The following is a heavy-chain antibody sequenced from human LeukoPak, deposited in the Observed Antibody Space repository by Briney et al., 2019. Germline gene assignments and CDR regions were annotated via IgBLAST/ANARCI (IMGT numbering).Heavy chain of an antibody. V-gene: IGHV3-7*03. D-gene: IGHD1-26*01. Sequence: GGSLRLSCAASGFTFSSYWMSWVRQAPGKGLEWVANIKQDGSEKYYVDSVKGRFTISRDNAKNSLYLQMNSLRAEDTAVYYCAKSFSGSSPHDAFDIWGQGTMVTVSS. CDR3: AKSFSGSSPHDAFDI. CDR1: GFTFSSYW. J-gene: IGHJ3*02. CDR2: IKQDGSEK.